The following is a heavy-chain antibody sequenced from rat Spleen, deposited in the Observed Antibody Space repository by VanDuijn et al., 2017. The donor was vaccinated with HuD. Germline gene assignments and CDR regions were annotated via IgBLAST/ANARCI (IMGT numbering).Heavy chain of an antibody. CDR1: GFTFSSFP. J-gene: IGHJ2*01. CDR3: VREGFGVRD. D-gene: IGHD4-3*01. CDR2: ISTGGGNT. Sequence: EVQLVESGGGLVQPGRSLKLSCAASGFTFSSFPMAWVRQAPTKGLEWIASISTGGGNTYYRDSVKGRFTISRDNAQNTVYLQMNKLGSEDTAIYYCVREGFGVRDWGQGVMVTVSS. V-gene: IGHV5-46*01.